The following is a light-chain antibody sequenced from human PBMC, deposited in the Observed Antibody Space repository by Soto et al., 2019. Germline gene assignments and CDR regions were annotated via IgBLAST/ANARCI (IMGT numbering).Light chain of an antibody. CDR3: QPRSNWPPIT. J-gene: IGKJ5*01. V-gene: IGKV1-39*01. CDR1: QSISRY. Sequence: DIQMTQSPSSLSASVGDRVTITCRASQSISRYLNWYQQKPGKAPKLLIYKASTLKSGVPSRFSGSGSGTEFTLTISSLQPDDFAVYYCQPRSNWPPITFGQGTRLEIK. CDR2: KAS.